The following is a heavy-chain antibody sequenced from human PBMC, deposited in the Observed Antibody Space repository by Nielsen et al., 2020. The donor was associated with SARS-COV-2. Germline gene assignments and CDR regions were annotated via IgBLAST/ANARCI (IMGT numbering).Heavy chain of an antibody. D-gene: IGHD3-22*01. CDR1: GFTFSSYS. Sequence: GESLKISCAASGFTFSSYSMNWVRQAPGKGLEWVSYISSSSSTIYYADSVKGRFTISRDNAKNSLYLQMNSLRDEDTAVYYCAREEYYYDSSGYSPPSWGQGTLVTVSS. V-gene: IGHV3-48*02. CDR3: AREEYYYDSSGYSPPS. CDR2: ISSSSSTI. J-gene: IGHJ4*02.